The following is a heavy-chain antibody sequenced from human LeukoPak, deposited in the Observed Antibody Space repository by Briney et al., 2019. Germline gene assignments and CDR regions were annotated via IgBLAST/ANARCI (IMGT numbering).Heavy chain of an antibody. Sequence: PGGSLRLSCAASGFTFSTYWMHWVRQAPEKGLEWVSRINPDGITTTSADSVKGRFTISRDNAKNTLFLQMNSLRAEDTAVYYCARDYYYGMDVWGQGTTITVSS. CDR3: ARDYYYGMDV. CDR2: INPDGITT. CDR1: GFTFSTYW. V-gene: IGHV3-74*01. J-gene: IGHJ6*02.